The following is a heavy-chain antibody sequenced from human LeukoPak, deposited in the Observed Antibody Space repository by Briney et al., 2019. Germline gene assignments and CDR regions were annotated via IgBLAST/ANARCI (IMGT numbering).Heavy chain of an antibody. CDR1: GFTFSSYW. D-gene: IGHD6-13*01. CDR2: IKQDGSEK. CDR3: ARGSSSWYEYYYYYMDV. J-gene: IGHJ6*03. V-gene: IGHV3-7*04. Sequence: GTSLRLSCAASGFTFSSYWMSWVRQAPGKGLEWVANIKQDGSEKYYVDSVKGRFTISRDNAKDSLYLQMNSLRAEDTAVYYCARGSSSWYEYYYYYMDVWGKGTTVTISS.